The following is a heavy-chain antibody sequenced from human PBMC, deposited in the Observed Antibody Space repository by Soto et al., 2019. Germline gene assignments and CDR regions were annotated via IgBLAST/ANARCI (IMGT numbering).Heavy chain of an antibody. Sequence: QLQLQESGSGLVKPSQTLSLTGAVSGGSISSGGYSWSWIRQPPGKGLEWIGYIYHSGSTYYNPSLTSRVTSSVDRSKNQSSLKLSSVTAADTAVYYCARVAVPAAMCYFAYWGQGTLVTVSS. CDR1: GGSISSGGYS. J-gene: IGHJ4*02. CDR3: ARVAVPAAMCYFAY. CDR2: IYHSGST. V-gene: IGHV4-30-2*01. D-gene: IGHD2-2*01.